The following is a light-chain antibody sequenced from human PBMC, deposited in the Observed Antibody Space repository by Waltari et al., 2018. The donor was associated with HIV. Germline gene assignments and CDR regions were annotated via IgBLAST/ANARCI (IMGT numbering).Light chain of an antibody. CDR1: QNINNY. CDR2: AAS. J-gene: IGKJ1*01. V-gene: IGKV1-39*01. CDR3: QQSYSTTWT. Sequence: DIQMTQSPSSLSESVVDRVTITCLASQNINNYLNWYQEKPGKAPKLLIFAASSLQSGVPSRFSGSGSGTAFTLTINNLQPEDFASYYCQQSYSTTWTFGQGTKVEIK.